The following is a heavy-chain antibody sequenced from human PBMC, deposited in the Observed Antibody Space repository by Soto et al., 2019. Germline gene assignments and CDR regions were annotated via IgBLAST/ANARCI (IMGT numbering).Heavy chain of an antibody. J-gene: IGHJ1*01. CDR2: ISGSGGGT. D-gene: IGHD2-2*01. V-gene: IGHV3-23*01. CDR3: AKGRSASCYDAQQL. CDR1: GFTFSNYA. Sequence: EVQLLESGGDLVQPGGSLRLSCAASGFTFSNYAMSWVRQTPGKGLEWVSVISGSGGGTYYADSVKGRFTISRDNSKNTLYLQMNSLRVEDTAGYYCAKGRSASCYDAQQLWGQGTLVTVSS.